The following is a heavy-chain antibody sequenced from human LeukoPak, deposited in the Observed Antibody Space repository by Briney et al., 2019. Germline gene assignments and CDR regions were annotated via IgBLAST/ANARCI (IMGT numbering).Heavy chain of an antibody. CDR3: AKDYSDSRVADVFLEY. CDR2: ITSGFTP. Sequence: GGSLRLSCAASGLTFSDYAMSWFRQAPGKGLEWVSGITSGFTPLYADSVKGRFTISRDNSKNTFHLQLNSLRAEDTAVHYCAKDYSDSRVADVFLEYWGQGTLVTVSS. CDR1: GLTFSDYA. V-gene: IGHV3-23*01. D-gene: IGHD2-15*01. J-gene: IGHJ4*02.